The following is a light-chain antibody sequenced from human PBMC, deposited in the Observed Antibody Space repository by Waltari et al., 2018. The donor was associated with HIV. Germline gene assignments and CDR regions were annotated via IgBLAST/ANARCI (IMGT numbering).Light chain of an antibody. CDR2: QDS. CDR3: QAWDSSTAEV. V-gene: IGLV3-1*01. J-gene: IGLJ3*02. Sequence: SYELTQPPSVSVSPGQTASITCSGDKLGDKYACWYQQKPGHPPVLVIYQDSKRPSGIPERFSGSNSGNTATLTISGTQAMDEADYYCQAWDSSTAEVFGGGTKLTVL. CDR1: KLGDKY.